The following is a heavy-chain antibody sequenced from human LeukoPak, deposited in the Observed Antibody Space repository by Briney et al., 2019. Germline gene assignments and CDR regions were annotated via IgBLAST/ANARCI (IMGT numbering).Heavy chain of an antibody. D-gene: IGHD4-11*01. Sequence: GGSLRLSCAASGFTFSNYAMHWVRQAPGEGLEWVAVISYDGSNKYYADSVKGRFTISRDNSKNTLYLQMNSLRAEDTAVYYCARGRDYSNPDYWGQGTLVTVSS. V-gene: IGHV3-30-3*01. CDR1: GFTFSNYA. CDR3: ARGRDYSNPDY. J-gene: IGHJ4*02. CDR2: ISYDGSNK.